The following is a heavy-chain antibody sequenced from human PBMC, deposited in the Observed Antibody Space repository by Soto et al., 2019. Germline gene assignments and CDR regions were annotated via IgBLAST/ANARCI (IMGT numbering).Heavy chain of an antibody. V-gene: IGHV3-30*03. D-gene: IGHD6-19*01. J-gene: IGHJ6*02. CDR1: GFTFSTYG. CDR3: ARDQDSYSSVPFSGMDV. Sequence: PGGSLRLSCAASGFTFSTYGMHWVRQAPGKGLEWVAVTSYDGTKTYHADSVKGRFTIFRDKSKNTVYLQMNTLRAEDTAVYYCARDQDSYSSVPFSGMDVWGQGTTVTVSS. CDR2: TSYDGTKT.